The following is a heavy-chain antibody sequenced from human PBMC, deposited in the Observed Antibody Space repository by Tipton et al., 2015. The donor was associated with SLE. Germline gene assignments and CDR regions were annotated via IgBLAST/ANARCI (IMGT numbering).Heavy chain of an antibody. CDR2: ISGGGGSS. D-gene: IGHD3-3*01. V-gene: IGHV3-23*01. CDR1: GFTFTTYA. Sequence: SLRLSCAASGFTFTTYAMSWVRQAPGKGLEWVSAISGGGGSSDYADSVKGRFTISRDNSKNTLYLQMNSLRDEDTAVYYCAKLGLGVVIDYWGQGTLVTVSS. J-gene: IGHJ4*02. CDR3: AKLGLGVVIDY.